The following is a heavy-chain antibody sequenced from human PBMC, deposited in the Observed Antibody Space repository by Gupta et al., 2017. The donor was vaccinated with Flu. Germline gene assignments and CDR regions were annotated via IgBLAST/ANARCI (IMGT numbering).Heavy chain of an antibody. CDR3: TTDRGIAVRPIFDY. CDR1: GITSNNAW. CDR2: IKSKADGGTT. Sequence: EVQLVESGGGLVKPGGSLRLSCAASGITSNNAWMSWVRQAPGKGLECVGRIKSKADGGTTDYAARVKGRFTISRDDSKNTLYLQMNSLTAEDAGVYYCTTDRGIAVRPIFDYWGQGTLVTVTS. J-gene: IGHJ4*02. V-gene: IGHV3-15*01. D-gene: IGHD6-6*01.